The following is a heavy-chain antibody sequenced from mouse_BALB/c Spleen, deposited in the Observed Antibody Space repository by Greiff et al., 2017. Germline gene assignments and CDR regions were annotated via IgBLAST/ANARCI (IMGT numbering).Heavy chain of an antibody. J-gene: IGHJ4*01. D-gene: IGHD2-1*01. CDR1: GFTFSSFG. CDR3: ARSDGNYRYYAMDY. Sequence: EVKLMESGGGLVQPGGSRKLSCAASGFTFSSFGMHWVRQAPEKGLEWVAYISSGSSTIYYADTVKGRFTISRDNPKNTLFLQMTSLRSEDTAMYYCARSDGNYRYYAMDYWGQGTSVTVSS. V-gene: IGHV5-17*02. CDR2: ISSGSSTI.